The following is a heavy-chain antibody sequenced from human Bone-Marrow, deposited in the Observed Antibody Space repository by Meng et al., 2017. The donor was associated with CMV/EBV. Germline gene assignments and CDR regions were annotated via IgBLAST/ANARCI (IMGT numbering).Heavy chain of an antibody. V-gene: IGHV4-34*01. CDR2: ISRSGGT. D-gene: IGHD2-15*01. CDR3: ARSPPSSWGYLNWFDP. CDR1: GGSFGEYH. J-gene: IGHJ5*02. Sequence: SETLSLTCAVFGGSFGEYHWAWIRQPPGKGLEWIGEISRSGGTAYNPSLNDRVSISQDTSKIQFSLKVISVTPEDTAVYYCARSPPSSWGYLNWFDPWGQGTLVTVSS.